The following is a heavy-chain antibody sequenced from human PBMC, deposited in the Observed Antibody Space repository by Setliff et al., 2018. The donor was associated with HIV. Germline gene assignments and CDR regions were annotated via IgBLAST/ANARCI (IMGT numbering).Heavy chain of an antibody. Sequence: ASVKVSCKVSGYIFPDYYIQWVRQAPGKGLEWMGLIDPDRGDTVYAEKFQGRVTITADTSTATLYMDLSSLTSDDTAIYYCARESRGSGWFDPWGQGTLVTVSS. CDR2: IDPDRGDT. D-gene: IGHD3-16*01. V-gene: IGHV1-69-2*01. J-gene: IGHJ5*02. CDR3: ARESRGSGWFDP. CDR1: GYIFPDYY.